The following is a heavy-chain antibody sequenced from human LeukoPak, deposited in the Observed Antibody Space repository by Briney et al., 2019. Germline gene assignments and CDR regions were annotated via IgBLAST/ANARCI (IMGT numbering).Heavy chain of an antibody. CDR2: INPNSGGT. Sequence: ASVKVSCKASGYTFTGYYMHWVRQAPGQGLEWMGWINPNSGGTNYAQKFRGRVTMTRDTPISTAYMELSRLRSDDTAVYYCARDRWGSGYDPSYFDYWGQGTLVTVSS. CDR3: ARDRWGSGYDPSYFDY. V-gene: IGHV1-2*02. D-gene: IGHD5-12*01. CDR1: GYTFTGYY. J-gene: IGHJ4*02.